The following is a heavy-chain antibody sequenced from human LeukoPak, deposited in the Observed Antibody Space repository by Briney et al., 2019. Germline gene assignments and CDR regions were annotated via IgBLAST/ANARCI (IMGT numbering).Heavy chain of an antibody. J-gene: IGHJ5*02. D-gene: IGHD3-3*01. CDR1: GFIFSSYA. CDR2: ISDTGGRT. CDR3: AKGGQDFDFWRFDL. Sequence: PGGSLRLSCAASGFIFSSYAMSWVRQAPGKGLEWVSSISDTGGRTYYADSVKGRFTITRDNSRNIVNLQMNTLTAGDTARYYCAKGGQDFDFWRFDLWGQGILVTVSS. V-gene: IGHV3-23*01.